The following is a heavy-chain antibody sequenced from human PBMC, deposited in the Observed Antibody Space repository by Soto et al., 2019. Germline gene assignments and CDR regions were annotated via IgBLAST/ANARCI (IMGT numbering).Heavy chain of an antibody. CDR2: ISSSGITI. Sequence: PGGSLRLSCAASGFTFSGYEMNWVRQAPGKGLEWVSYISSSGITIYYADSVKGRFTISRDNAKNSLYLQMNSLRAEDTAIYYCARDWGNYIRSFDYWGQGTLVTVSS. CDR3: ARDWGNYIRSFDY. CDR1: GFTFSGYE. V-gene: IGHV3-48*03. D-gene: IGHD1-7*01. J-gene: IGHJ4*02.